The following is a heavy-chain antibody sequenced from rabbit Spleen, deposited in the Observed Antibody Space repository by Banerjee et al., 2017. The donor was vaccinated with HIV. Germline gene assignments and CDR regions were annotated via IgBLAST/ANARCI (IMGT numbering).Heavy chain of an antibody. CDR2: INIVTGKS. V-gene: IGHV1S45*01. CDR3: ARDLVAVIGWNFNL. Sequence: ERLEESGGGLDKPEGYLTLTCKASGVSLNDKDVMCWVRQAPGKGLEWIACINIVTGKSVYASWAEGRFIMSRSSSTTVTLHMTSLTAADTATYFCARDLVAVIGWNFNLWGQGTLVTVS. D-gene: IGHD1-1*01. J-gene: IGHJ4*01. CDR1: GVSLNDKDV.